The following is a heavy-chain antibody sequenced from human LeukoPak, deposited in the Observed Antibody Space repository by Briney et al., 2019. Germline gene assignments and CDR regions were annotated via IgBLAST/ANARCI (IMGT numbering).Heavy chain of an antibody. CDR2: IYHSGGT. V-gene: IGHV4-4*02. CDR3: ATNGYYCMDV. Sequence: SGTLSLTCAVSGGSLSSSTNWWSWVRQPPGRGLEWIGEIYHSGGTNYNPSLKSRITISVEKSQNQFSLKVNSLTAADTAVYYCATNGYYCMDVWGKGTTVTVSS. J-gene: IGHJ6*03. D-gene: IGHD2-8*01. CDR1: GGSLSSSTNW.